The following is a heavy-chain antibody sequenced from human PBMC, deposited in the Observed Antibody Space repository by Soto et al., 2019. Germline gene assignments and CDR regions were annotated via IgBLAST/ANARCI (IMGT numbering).Heavy chain of an antibody. CDR1: GGSISTVDYW. CDR2: IYDGGRT. J-gene: IGHJ4*02. CDR3: ARGPSGDKVDS. V-gene: IGHV4-30-4*01. Sequence: QVQLQESGPGLVKPSQTLSLTCTVSGGSISTVDYWWSWIRQSPDMGLEWIGHIYDGGRTYKNPSLYSPVTISVDTSKSQLSLTLSSVSAADTAVYYCARGPSGDKVDSWGQGTLVTVSS. D-gene: IGHD7-27*01.